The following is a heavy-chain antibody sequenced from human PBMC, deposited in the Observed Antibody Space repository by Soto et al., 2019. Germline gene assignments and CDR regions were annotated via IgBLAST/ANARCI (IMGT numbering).Heavy chain of an antibody. CDR3: ARGPVLRFLEWLPEQYNWLDP. D-gene: IGHD3-3*01. CDR1: GGSISSGGYS. V-gene: IGHV4-30-2*01. J-gene: IGHJ5*02. CDR2: IYHSGST. Sequence: SETLSLTCAVSGGSISSGGYSWSWIRQPPGKGLEWIGYIYHSGSTYYNPSLKSRVTISVDRSKNQFSLKLSSVTAADTAVYYCARGPVLRFLEWLPEQYNWLDPWCQGTMVTVSS.